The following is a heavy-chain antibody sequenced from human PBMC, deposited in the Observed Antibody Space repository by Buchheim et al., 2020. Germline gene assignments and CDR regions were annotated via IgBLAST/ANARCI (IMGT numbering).Heavy chain of an antibody. J-gene: IGHJ6*02. CDR1: GFTFSSYG. D-gene: IGHD3-10*01. Sequence: QVQLVESGGGVVQPGRSLRLSCAASGFTFSSYGMHWVRQAPGKGLEWVAVIWYDGSNKYYADSVKGRFTISRANSKNTLYLQMNSLRAEDTAVYYCARVRFGYYYGSGSYPYGMDVWGQGTT. V-gene: IGHV3-33*01. CDR3: ARVRFGYYYGSGSYPYGMDV. CDR2: IWYDGSNK.